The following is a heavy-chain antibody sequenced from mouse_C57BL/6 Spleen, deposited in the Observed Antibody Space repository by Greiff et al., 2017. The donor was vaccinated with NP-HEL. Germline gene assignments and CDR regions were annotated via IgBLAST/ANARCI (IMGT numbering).Heavy chain of an antibody. V-gene: IGHV3-6*01. CDR1: GYSITSGYY. D-gene: IGHD3-1*01. Sequence: EVQLQQSGPGLVKPSQSLSLTCSVTGYSITSGYYWNWIRQFPGNKLEWMGYISYDGSNNYNPSLKNRISITRDTSKNQFFLKLNSVTTEDTATYYCARGGYPVYFDYWGQGTTLTVSS. CDR2: ISYDGSN. J-gene: IGHJ2*01. CDR3: ARGGYPVYFDY.